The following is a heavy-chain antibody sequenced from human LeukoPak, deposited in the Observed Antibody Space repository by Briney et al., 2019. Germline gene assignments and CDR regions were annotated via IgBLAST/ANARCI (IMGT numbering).Heavy chain of an antibody. V-gene: IGHV1-8*03. Sequence: ASVKVSCKASGYTFTSYDINWVRQATGQGLEWMGWMNPNSGNTGYAQKFQGRVTITRDTSISTAYMELSRLRSDDTAVYYCARGGMVRGEARHAFDIWGQGTMVTVSS. CDR1: GYTFTSYD. CDR2: MNPNSGNT. CDR3: ARGGMVRGEARHAFDI. D-gene: IGHD3-10*01. J-gene: IGHJ3*02.